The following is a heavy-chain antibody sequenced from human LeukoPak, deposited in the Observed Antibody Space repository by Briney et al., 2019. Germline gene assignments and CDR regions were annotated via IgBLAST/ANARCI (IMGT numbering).Heavy chain of an antibody. CDR2: IIPIFGTA. CDR3: ARATEPYGSGNL. Sequence: SVTVSCKASGGTFSSYAISWVRQAPGQGLEWMGGIIPIFGTANYAQKFQGRVTITADESTNTAYMELSSLRSEDTAVYYCARATEPYGSGNLWGQGTLVTVSS. J-gene: IGHJ4*02. V-gene: IGHV1-69*13. D-gene: IGHD3-10*01. CDR1: GGTFSSYA.